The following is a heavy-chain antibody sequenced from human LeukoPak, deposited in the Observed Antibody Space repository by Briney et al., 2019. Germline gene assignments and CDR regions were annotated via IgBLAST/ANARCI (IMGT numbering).Heavy chain of an antibody. Sequence: ASVKVSCKASGFTLTGHYMHWVRQAPGQGLEWMGWIHAGRGDTNYAQKFQGRFTMTRDTSINTLFMELSSLRSDDTAVYYCARVANWGPDYWGQGTLVTVSS. CDR1: GFTLTGHY. CDR3: ARVANWGPDY. V-gene: IGHV1-2*02. J-gene: IGHJ4*02. D-gene: IGHD7-27*01. CDR2: IHAGRGDT.